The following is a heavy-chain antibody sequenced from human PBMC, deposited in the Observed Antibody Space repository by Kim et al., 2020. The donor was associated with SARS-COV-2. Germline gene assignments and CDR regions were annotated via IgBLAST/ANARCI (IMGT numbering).Heavy chain of an antibody. D-gene: IGHD3-10*01. CDR2: INHSGST. Sequence: SETLSITCAVYGGSFSGYYWSWIRQPPGKGLEWIGEINHSGSTNYNPSLKSRVTISVDTSKNQFSLKLSSVTAADTAVYYCARGVRGSGSYYVLSDYWGQGTLVTVSS. CDR1: GGSFSGYY. J-gene: IGHJ4*02. CDR3: ARGVRGSGSYYVLSDY. V-gene: IGHV4-34*01.